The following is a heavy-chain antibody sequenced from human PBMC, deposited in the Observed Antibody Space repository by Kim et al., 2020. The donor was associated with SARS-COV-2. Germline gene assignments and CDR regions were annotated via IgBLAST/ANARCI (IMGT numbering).Heavy chain of an antibody. CDR3: ASRIMGATIDY. V-gene: IGHV4-4*02. J-gene: IGHJ4*02. D-gene: IGHD1-26*01. CDR2: T. Sequence: TNYNPAHKGRVTISVSKPKNQFSLKLSSVTAADTALYYCASRIMGATIDYWGQGTLVTVSS.